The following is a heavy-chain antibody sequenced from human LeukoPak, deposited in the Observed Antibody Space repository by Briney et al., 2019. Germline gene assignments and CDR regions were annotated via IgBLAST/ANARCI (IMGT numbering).Heavy chain of an antibody. CDR1: GFTFSSYG. V-gene: IGHV3-30*18. Sequence: PGGSLRLSCAASGFTFSSYGMRWVRQAPGKGLEWVAIISYDGSNKYYADSVKGRFTISRDNSKNTLYLQMNSLRAEDTAVYYCAKGVGSSWLYGMDVWGQGTTVTVSS. CDR3: AKGVGSSWLYGMDV. D-gene: IGHD6-13*01. CDR2: ISYDGSNK. J-gene: IGHJ6*02.